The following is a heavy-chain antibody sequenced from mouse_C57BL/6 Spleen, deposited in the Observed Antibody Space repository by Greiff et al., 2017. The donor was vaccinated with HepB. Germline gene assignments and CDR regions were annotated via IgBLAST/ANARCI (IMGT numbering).Heavy chain of an antibody. D-gene: IGHD1-1*01. CDR3: ASSLEGYYGYYAVDY. Sequence: EVKVVESGGGLVKPGGSLKLSCAASGFTFSDYGMHWVRQAPEKGLEWVAYISSGSSTIYYADTVKGRFTISGDNAKNTLYLQMTSLRSEDTAMYYCASSLEGYYGYYAVDYWGQGTSVTVSS. CDR1: GFTFSDYG. CDR2: ISSGSSTI. V-gene: IGHV5-17*01. J-gene: IGHJ4*01.